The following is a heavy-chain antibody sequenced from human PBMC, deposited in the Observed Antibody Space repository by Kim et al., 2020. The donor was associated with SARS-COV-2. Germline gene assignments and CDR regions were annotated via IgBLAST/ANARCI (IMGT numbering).Heavy chain of an antibody. V-gene: IGHV3-15*01. Sequence: AAPVKGRFTISRDDSKNTLYLQMNSLKTEYTAVYYCTTEGQWLVVGYFDYWGQGTLVTVSS. J-gene: IGHJ4*02. D-gene: IGHD6-19*01. CDR3: TTEGQWLVVGYFDY.